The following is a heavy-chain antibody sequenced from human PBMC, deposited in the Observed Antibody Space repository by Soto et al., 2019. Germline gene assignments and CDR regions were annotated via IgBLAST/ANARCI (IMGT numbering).Heavy chain of an antibody. Sequence: QEQLVQSGPEVRNPGSSVKVSCKDSGGLFSSFAISWVRQAPGEGLEWLGGIIPVFGSTNYAEKFQGRVTITADESTNTAYMELTSLTPGDTAMYYCAKGGGPYVWFNEFWGQGTLVTVSS. V-gene: IGHV1-69*01. CDR3: AKGGGPYVWFNEF. CDR1: GGLFSSFA. D-gene: IGHD3-16*01. CDR2: IIPVFGST. J-gene: IGHJ4*02.